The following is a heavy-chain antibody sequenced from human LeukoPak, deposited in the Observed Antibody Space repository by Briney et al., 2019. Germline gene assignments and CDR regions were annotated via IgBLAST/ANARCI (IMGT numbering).Heavy chain of an antibody. CDR2: IYYSGTT. J-gene: IGHJ5*02. V-gene: IGHV4-59*12. CDR1: DGSISSYC. CDR3: ARDETHFYGSGSSNWFDP. Sequence: SETLSLTCTVSDGSISSYCWSWIRQSPGKGLEWIGYIYYSGTTIYNPSLKSRLTISLDTSKNQFSLNLSSVTAADTAVYYCARDETHFYGSGSSNWFDPWGQGILVTVSS. D-gene: IGHD3-10*01.